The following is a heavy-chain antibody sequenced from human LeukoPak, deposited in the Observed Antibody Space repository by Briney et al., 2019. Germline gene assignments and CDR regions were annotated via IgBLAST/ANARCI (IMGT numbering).Heavy chain of an antibody. CDR3: ARDSILTGDAFDI. CDR2: IYYSGST. D-gene: IGHD7-27*01. V-gene: IGHV4-59*01. J-gene: IGHJ3*02. Sequence: PSETLSLTCTVSGGSISSYYWSWIRQPPGKGLEWIGYIYYSGSTNYNPSLKSRVTISVDTSKNQFSLKLSSVAAADTAVYYCARDSILTGDAFDIWGQGTMVTVSS. CDR1: GGSISSYY.